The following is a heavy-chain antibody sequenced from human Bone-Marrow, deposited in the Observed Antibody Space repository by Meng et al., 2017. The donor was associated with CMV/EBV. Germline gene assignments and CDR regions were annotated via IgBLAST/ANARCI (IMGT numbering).Heavy chain of an antibody. J-gene: IGHJ5*02. D-gene: IGHD3-3*01. CDR1: GGSFSGYY. CDR3: ARLLRFLRDWFDP. V-gene: IGHV4-34*01. Sequence: SETLSLTCAVYGGSFSGYYWSWIRQPPGKGLEWIGEINHSGSTNYNPSLKSRVTISVDTSKNQFSLKLSSVTAADTAVYYCARLLRFLRDWFDPWGQGTQVTVSS. CDR2: INHSGST.